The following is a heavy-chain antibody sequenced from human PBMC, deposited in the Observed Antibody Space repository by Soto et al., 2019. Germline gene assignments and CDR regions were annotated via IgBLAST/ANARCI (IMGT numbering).Heavy chain of an antibody. CDR1: GYTFTSYG. CDR3: ARDGTVVRVTRTIYGLRPYYP. V-gene: IGHV1-18*01. Sequence: ASVKVSCKASGYTFTSYGISWVRQAPGQGLEWMGWISAYNGNTNYAQKLQGRVTMTTDTSTSTAYMELRSLRSDDTAVYYCARDGTVVRVTRTIYGLRPYYPWGQGTLVTVSS. D-gene: IGHD1-1*01. CDR2: ISAYNGNT. J-gene: IGHJ5*02.